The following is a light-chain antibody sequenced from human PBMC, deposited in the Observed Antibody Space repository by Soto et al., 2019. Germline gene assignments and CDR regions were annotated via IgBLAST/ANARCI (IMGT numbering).Light chain of an antibody. Sequence: QSALTQPRSVSGSPGQSVTISCTGTSGDVNTYNYISWYQQYPGKAPILVIYDVTKRPSGVPERFSGSKSGNTASLTISGLQADDEADYYCFSYARSYTHDVFGTGTQLTVL. CDR1: SGDVNTYNY. CDR3: FSYARSYTHDV. V-gene: IGLV2-11*01. J-gene: IGLJ1*01. CDR2: DVT.